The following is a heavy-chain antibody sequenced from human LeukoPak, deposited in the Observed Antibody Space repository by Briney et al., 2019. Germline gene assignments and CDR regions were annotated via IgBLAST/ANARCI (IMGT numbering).Heavy chain of an antibody. CDR2: VSAYNGYNGNT. J-gene: IGHJ5*02. CDR3: ARDLGIAVAGGPGP. Sequence: GASVKVSCKASGYIFSNHGISWVRQAPGQGLQWMGWVSAYNGYNGNTNYAQKVQGRVTMTRDTSISTAYMELSRLRSDDTAVYYCARDLGIAVAGGPGPWGQGTLVTVSS. D-gene: IGHD6-19*01. V-gene: IGHV1-18*01. CDR1: GYIFSNHG.